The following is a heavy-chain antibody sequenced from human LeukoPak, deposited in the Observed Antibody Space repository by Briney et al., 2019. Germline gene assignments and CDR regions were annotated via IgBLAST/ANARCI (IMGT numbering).Heavy chain of an antibody. CDR1: GFTFSGSA. V-gene: IGHV3-73*01. Sequence: PGGSLRLSCAASGFTFSGSAMHWVRQASGKGLEWVGRIRSKANSYATAYAASVKGRFTISRDDSKNTAYLQMNSLKTEDTAVYYCTRLLYYDFWSGYLPTHFDPWGQGTLVTVSS. J-gene: IGHJ5*02. CDR3: TRLLYYDFWSGYLPTHFDP. CDR2: IRSKANSYAT. D-gene: IGHD3-3*01.